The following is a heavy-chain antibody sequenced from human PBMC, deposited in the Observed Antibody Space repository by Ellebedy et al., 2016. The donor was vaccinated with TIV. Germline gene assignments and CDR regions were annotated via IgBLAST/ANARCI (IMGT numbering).Heavy chain of an antibody. V-gene: IGHV3-30-3*01. CDR2: ISYDGSNK. Sequence: GESLKISCAASGFTFSSYAMHWVRQAPGKGLEWVAVISYDGSNKYYADSVKGRFTISRDNSKNTLYLQMNSLTAEDTAVYYWARGNSGYDAVYLDYWGQGTLVTVSS. J-gene: IGHJ4*02. D-gene: IGHD5-12*01. CDR3: ARGNSGYDAVYLDY. CDR1: GFTFSSYA.